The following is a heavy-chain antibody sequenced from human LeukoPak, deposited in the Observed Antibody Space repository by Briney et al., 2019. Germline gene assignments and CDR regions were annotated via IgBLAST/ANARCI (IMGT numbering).Heavy chain of an antibody. J-gene: IGHJ4*02. D-gene: IGHD1-26*01. CDR1: SGSISSYY. Sequence: SETLSLTCTVSSGSISSYYWSWIRQPPGKGLEWIGYIYYSGNTNYNPSLKSRVTISVDTSNNQFSLKLSSVTAADTAVYYCARGSRSGSYYIFNFGYWGQGTLVTVSS. CDR2: IYYSGNT. CDR3: ARGSRSGSYYIFNFGY. V-gene: IGHV4-59*01.